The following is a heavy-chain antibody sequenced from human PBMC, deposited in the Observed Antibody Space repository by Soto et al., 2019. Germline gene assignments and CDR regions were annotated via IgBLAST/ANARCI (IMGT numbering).Heavy chain of an antibody. CDR3: ARVPRQMLYGPTRNGMDV. Sequence: QVQLVQSGAAVSKPGSSVKVYCKASGGTFGIYAIGWVRQAPGQGLEWMGGIIPAFGTTKNAQKFQDRVDMTADESTNTVYMELRVLRFDDTAVYYCARVPRQMLYGPTRNGMDVWGQGTTLIVSS. CDR1: GGTFGIYA. D-gene: IGHD2-2*02. V-gene: IGHV1-69*01. J-gene: IGHJ6*02. CDR2: IIPAFGTT.